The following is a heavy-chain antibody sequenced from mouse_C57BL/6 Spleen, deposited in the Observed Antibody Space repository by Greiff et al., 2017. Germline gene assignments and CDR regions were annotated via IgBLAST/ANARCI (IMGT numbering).Heavy chain of an antibody. Sequence: QVQLQQSGAELARPGASVKLSCKASGYTFTSSGISWVKQRTGQGLEWIGEIYPRSGNTYYNEKFKGKATLTADKSSSTAYMELRSLTSEDSAVYFCARGEGSNYVGDFDYWGQGTTLTVSS. CDR3: ARGEGSNYVGDFDY. CDR2: IYPRSGNT. J-gene: IGHJ2*01. CDR1: GYTFTSSG. V-gene: IGHV1-81*01. D-gene: IGHD2-5*01.